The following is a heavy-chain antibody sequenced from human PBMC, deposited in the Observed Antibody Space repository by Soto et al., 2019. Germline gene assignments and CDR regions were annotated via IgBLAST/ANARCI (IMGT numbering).Heavy chain of an antibody. CDR2: ISSSSSYI. CDR1: GFTFSSYS. Sequence: EVQLVESGGGLVKPGGSLRLSCAASGFTFSSYSMNWVRQAPGKGLEWVSSISSSSSYIYYADSVKGRFTISRDNAKNSLYLQMNSLRAEDTAVYYCARDRMSFGHYGRDVWGQGTPVTVSS. V-gene: IGHV3-21*01. D-gene: IGHD2-8*01. CDR3: ARDRMSFGHYGRDV. J-gene: IGHJ6*02.